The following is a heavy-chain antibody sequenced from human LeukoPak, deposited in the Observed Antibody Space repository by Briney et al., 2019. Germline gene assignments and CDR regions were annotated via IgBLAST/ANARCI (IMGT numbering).Heavy chain of an antibody. Sequence: GGSLRLSCAASGFTFSSYSMNWVRQAPGKGLEWVSYISSSSSTIYYADSVKGRFTIPRDNAKNSLYLQMNSLRAEDTAVYYCARDGSGYSYALWGQGTLVTVSS. V-gene: IGHV3-48*01. CDR3: ARDGSGYSYAL. D-gene: IGHD5-18*01. CDR2: ISSSSSTI. CDR1: GFTFSSYS. J-gene: IGHJ4*02.